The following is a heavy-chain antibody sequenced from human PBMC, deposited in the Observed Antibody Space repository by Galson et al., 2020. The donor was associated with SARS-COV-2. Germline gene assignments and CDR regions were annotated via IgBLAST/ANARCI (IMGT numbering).Heavy chain of an antibody. Sequence: GESLKISCAASGFTFSDYYMSWIRQAPGKGLEWVSYISSSSSYTNYADSVKGRFTISRDNAKNSLYLQMNSLRAEDTAVYYCARANYYGSGLGLYYFDYWGQGTLVTVSS. J-gene: IGHJ4*02. CDR3: ARANYYGSGLGLYYFDY. V-gene: IGHV3-11*05. CDR1: GFTFSDYY. D-gene: IGHD3-10*01. CDR2: ISSSSSYT.